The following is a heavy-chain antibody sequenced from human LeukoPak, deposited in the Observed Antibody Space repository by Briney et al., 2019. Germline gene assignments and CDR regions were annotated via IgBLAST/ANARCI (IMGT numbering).Heavy chain of an antibody. CDR2: IIPIFGTA. J-gene: IGHJ6*02. V-gene: IGHV1-69*13. CDR3: ARVAVFGYYGMDV. CDR1: GGTFSSYA. D-gene: IGHD3-3*01. Sequence: ASVKVSCKASGGTFSSYAISWVRQAPGQGLEWMGGIIPIFGTANYAQKFQGRVTITADESTSTAYMELSSLRSEDTAVYYCARVAVFGYYGMDVWGQGTTVTVSS.